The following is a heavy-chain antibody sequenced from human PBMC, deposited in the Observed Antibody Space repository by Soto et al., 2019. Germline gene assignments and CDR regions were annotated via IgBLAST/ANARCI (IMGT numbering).Heavy chain of an antibody. CDR1: GGSVSSDTYY. J-gene: IGHJ4*02. Sequence: SETLSLTCTVSGGSVSSDTYYWSWIRQPPGKGLEWIGYTHYSGSTDYNPSLKSRVTISVDTSKNQFSLKLSSVTAADTAVYYCARSLYYDSSGYLYYFDSWGPGTLVTVSS. CDR3: ARSLYYDSSGYLYYFDS. D-gene: IGHD3-22*01. CDR2: THYSGST. V-gene: IGHV4-61*01.